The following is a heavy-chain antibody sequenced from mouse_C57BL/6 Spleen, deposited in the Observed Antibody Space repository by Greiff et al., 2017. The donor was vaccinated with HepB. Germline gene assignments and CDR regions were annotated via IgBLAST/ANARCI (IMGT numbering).Heavy chain of an antibody. CDR3: ARITTVPYWYFDV. CDR1: GFTFSDYG. J-gene: IGHJ1*03. V-gene: IGHV5-17*01. Sequence: EVQWVESGGGLVKPGGSLKLSCAASGFTFSDYGMHWVRQAPEKGLEWVAYISSGSSTIYYADTVKGRFTISRDNAKNTLFLQMTSLRSEDTAMYYCARITTVPYWYFDVWGTGTTVTVSS. D-gene: IGHD1-1*01. CDR2: ISSGSSTI.